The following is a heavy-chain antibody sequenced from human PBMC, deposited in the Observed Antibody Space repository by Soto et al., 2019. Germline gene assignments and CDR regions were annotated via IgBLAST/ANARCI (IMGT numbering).Heavy chain of an antibody. CDR2: IIPIFGTA. J-gene: IGHJ2*01. V-gene: IGHV1-69*06. CDR3: AISIFGVVGWYFDL. Sequence: AASVKVSCKASGDTFSSYAISWVRQAPGQGLEWMGGIIPIFGTANYAQKFQGRVTMTEDTSTNTAYMELSSLRSEDTAVYYCAISIFGVVGWYFDLWGRGTLVTVSS. CDR1: GDTFSSYA. D-gene: IGHD3-3*01.